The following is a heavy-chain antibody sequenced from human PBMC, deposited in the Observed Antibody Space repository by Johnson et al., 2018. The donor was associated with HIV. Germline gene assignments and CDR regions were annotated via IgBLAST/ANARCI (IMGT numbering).Heavy chain of an antibody. D-gene: IGHD3-3*01. CDR2: IYSGGST. J-gene: IGHJ3*02. Sequence: VQLVESGGGLVQPGGSLRLSCAASGFTVSSNYMSWVRQAPGKGLEWVSVIYSGGSTYYADSVKGRFTISRDNSKNTLYLQMNSLRAEDTAVYYCARDASLSYYDFWSGYQPWAFDIWGQGTMVTVSS. V-gene: IGHV3-66*01. CDR1: GFTVSSNY. CDR3: ARDASLSYYDFWSGYQPWAFDI.